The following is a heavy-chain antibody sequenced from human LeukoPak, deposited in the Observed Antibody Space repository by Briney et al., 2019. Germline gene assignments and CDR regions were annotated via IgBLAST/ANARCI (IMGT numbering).Heavy chain of an antibody. CDR1: GFTFSNYG. CDR3: ARGYDYGDYGVVE. CDR2: IWYDGSNK. D-gene: IGHD4-17*01. V-gene: IGHV3-33*01. J-gene: IGHJ4*02. Sequence: GGSRRLSCAAPGFTFSNYGMHWVRQAPGKGLEWVAVIWYDGSNKYYSDSVRGRFTISRDNSKNTLYLQMNSLRAEDTAVYYCARGYDYGDYGVVEWGQGTLVTVSS.